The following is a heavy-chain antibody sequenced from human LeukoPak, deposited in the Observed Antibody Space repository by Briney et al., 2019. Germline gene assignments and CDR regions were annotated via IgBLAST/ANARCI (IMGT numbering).Heavy chain of an antibody. CDR2: ISAYNGNT. Sequence: GASVKVSCKASGYTFTSYGISWVRQAPGQGLEWMGWISAYNGNTNYAQKFQGRVTMTTDTSTSTAYMELRSLRSDDTAVYYCAREEYCTNGVCCTHAFDIWGQGTMVTVSS. CDR3: AREEYCTNGVCCTHAFDI. CDR1: GYTFTSYG. D-gene: IGHD2-8*01. V-gene: IGHV1-18*01. J-gene: IGHJ3*02.